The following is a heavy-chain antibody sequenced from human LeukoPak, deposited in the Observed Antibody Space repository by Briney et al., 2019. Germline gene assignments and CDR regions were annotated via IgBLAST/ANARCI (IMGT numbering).Heavy chain of an antibody. Sequence: PGGSLRLSCAASAFTFSSYGMHWVRQAPGKGLEWVAFIRYDGSNKYYADSVKGRFTISRDNSKNTLYLQMNSLRAEDTAVYYCAKDPQPYSGRYYYFDYWGQGTLVTVSS. D-gene: IGHD1-26*01. CDR2: IRYDGSNK. CDR3: AKDPQPYSGRYYYFDY. V-gene: IGHV3-30*02. CDR1: AFTFSSYG. J-gene: IGHJ4*02.